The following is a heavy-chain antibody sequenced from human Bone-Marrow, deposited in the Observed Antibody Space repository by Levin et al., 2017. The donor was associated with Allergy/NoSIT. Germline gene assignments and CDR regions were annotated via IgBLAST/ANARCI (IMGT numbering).Heavy chain of an antibody. CDR1: GFTFSSYG. Sequence: LSLTCAASGFTFSSYGMHWVRQAPGKGLEWVAVISYDGSNKYYADSVKGRFTISRDNSKNTLYLQMNSLRAEDTAVYYCAKGRNYYGSGSYFDYWGQGTLVTVSS. CDR3: AKGRNYYGSGSYFDY. D-gene: IGHD3-10*01. J-gene: IGHJ4*02. CDR2: ISYDGSNK. V-gene: IGHV3-30*18.